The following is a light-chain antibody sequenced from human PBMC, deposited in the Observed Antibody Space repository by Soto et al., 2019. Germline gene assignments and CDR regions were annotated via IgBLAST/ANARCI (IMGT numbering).Light chain of an antibody. V-gene: IGKV3-15*01. CDR3: QQYDNWPPWT. CDR2: GAS. CDR1: QSVSTN. J-gene: IGKJ1*01. Sequence: EIVMTQSPATLSVSPGERATLSCRASQSVSTNLAWYQQKPGQAPMLIIYGASTRVAGVPARFSASGSGVEFALTISSLQSQDSAVYPFQQYDNWPPWTFGQGTKVEIK.